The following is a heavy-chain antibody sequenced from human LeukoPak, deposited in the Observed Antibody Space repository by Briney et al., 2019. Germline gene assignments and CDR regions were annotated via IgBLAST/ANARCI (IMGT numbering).Heavy chain of an antibody. CDR1: GDTLTELS. V-gene: IGHV1-24*01. J-gene: IGHJ1*01. CDR3: ATAGIVLDTGAEFLLH. D-gene: IGHD2-8*01. Sequence: ASVKVSCKLSGDTLTELSMHWVRQSPGKGLELMGGFDPEEGETIYAQRFQGRVTMTEDTVTDTAHMELSSLTSEDTAVYYCATAGIVLDTGAEFLLHWGQGTLVTVSS. CDR2: FDPEEGET.